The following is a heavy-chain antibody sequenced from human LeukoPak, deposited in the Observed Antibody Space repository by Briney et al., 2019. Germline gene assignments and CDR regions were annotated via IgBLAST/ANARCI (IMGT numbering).Heavy chain of an antibody. J-gene: IGHJ6*03. CDR1: GFTFNNYA. Sequence: GGSLRLSCAASGFTFNNYAMSWARQAPGKGVERVSALSGSDARTCYVDSVKGRFAVPRDNSKNTLYLQMDSLRVDDTALYYCARGGTNYYYMDVWGNGTTVTVSS. V-gene: IGHV3-23*01. CDR3: ARGGTNYYYMDV. CDR2: LSGSDART.